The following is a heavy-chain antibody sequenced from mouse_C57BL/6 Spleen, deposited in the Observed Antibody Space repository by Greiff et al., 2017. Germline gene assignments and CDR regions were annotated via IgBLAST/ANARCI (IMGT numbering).Heavy chain of an antibody. D-gene: IGHD1-1*01. J-gene: IGHJ3*01. CDR2: ISSGGDYI. Sequence: EVKLMESGEGLVKPGGSLKLSCAASGFTFSSYAMSWVRQTPEKRLEWVAYISSGGDYIYYADTVKGRFTISRDNAKNTLYLQMSSLKSEDTAMYYCTRGERYGSSYGWFAYWGQGTLVTVSA. V-gene: IGHV5-9-1*02. CDR1: GFTFSSYA. CDR3: TRGERYGSSYGWFAY.